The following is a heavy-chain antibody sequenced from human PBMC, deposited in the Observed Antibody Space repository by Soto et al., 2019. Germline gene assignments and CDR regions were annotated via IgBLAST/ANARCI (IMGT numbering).Heavy chain of an antibody. Sequence: EVQLLESGGGLVQPGGSLRLSCAASGFTFSSYAMSWVRQAPGKGLEWVSAISGSGGSTYYADSVKGRFTISRDNSKNTLYLQMNSLRAEDTAEYYCARDTYYSDNTNYHLFDYWGQGTLVTVSS. D-gene: IGHD3-22*01. CDR1: GFTFSSYA. V-gene: IGHV3-23*01. J-gene: IGHJ4*02. CDR3: ARDTYYSDNTNYHLFDY. CDR2: ISGSGGST.